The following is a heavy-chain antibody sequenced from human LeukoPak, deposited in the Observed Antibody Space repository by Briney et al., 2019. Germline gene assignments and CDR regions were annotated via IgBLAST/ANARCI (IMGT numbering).Heavy chain of an antibody. CDR3: AKGPGGAVRGLILT. Sequence: GGSLRLSCAASGFTFSSFAMSWVRQAPGKGLEWVSAISGSGGTTYYADSVKGRFTISRDNPKNTLFLQMNSLRAEDTAVYYCAKGPGGAVRGLILTWGQGSLVTVSS. V-gene: IGHV3-23*01. CDR2: ISGSGGTT. J-gene: IGHJ5*02. D-gene: IGHD3-10*01. CDR1: GFTFSSFA.